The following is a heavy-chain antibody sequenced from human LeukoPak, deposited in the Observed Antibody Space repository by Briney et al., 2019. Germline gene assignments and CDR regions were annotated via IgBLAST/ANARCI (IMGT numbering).Heavy chain of an antibody. D-gene: IGHD4-17*01. V-gene: IGHV3-21*01. CDR2: ISSSSSYI. Sequence: PGGSLRLSCAASGFTFSSYSMNWVRQAPGKGLEWVSSISSSSSYIYHADSVKGRFTISRDNAKNSLYLQMNSLRAEDTAVYYCAREALTETTFGPYDYWGQGTLVTVSS. CDR3: AREALTETTFGPYDY. J-gene: IGHJ4*02. CDR1: GFTFSSYS.